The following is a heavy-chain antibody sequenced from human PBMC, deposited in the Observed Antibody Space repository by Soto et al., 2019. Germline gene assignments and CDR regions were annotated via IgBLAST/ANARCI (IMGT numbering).Heavy chain of an antibody. D-gene: IGHD1-26*01. Sequence: PGGSLRLSCAGSGFTLSSYGIHWVRQAPGKGLEWVALISYDGGNEKYTESVKNRCTISRDDSHNVAYLQMSSLRTEHTAMYYCAKDRYSGTYPTDFDYWGQGSLGTGSS. V-gene: IGHV3-30*18. CDR3: AKDRYSGTYPTDFDY. CDR1: GFTLSSYG. CDR2: ISYDGGNE. J-gene: IGHJ4*02.